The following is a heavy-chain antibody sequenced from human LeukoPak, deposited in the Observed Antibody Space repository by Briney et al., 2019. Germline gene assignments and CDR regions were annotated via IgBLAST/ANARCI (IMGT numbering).Heavy chain of an antibody. D-gene: IGHD2-2*02. CDR3: ARADGYCSSTSCYKIGPEERYEKDY. V-gene: IGHV1-69*05. CDR1: GGTFSSYA. J-gene: IGHJ4*02. CDR2: IIPIFGTA. Sequence: SVKVSCKASGGTFSSYAISWVRQAPGQGLEWMGGIIPIFGTANYAQKFQGRVTITTDESTSTAYMELGSLRSGDTAVYYCARADGYCSSTSCYKIGPEERYEKDYWGQGTLVTVSS.